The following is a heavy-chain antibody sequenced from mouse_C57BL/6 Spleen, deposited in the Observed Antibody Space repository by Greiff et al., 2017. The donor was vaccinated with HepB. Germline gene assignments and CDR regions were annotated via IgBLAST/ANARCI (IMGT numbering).Heavy chain of an antibody. CDR3: ARYYGSREAYFDY. Sequence: EVQLQQSGPELVKPGDSVKISCKASGYSFTGYFMNWVMQSHGKSLEWIGRINPYNGDTFYNQKFKGKATLTVDKSSSTAHMELRSLTSEDSAVYYCARYYGSREAYFDYWGQGTTLTVSS. J-gene: IGHJ2*01. V-gene: IGHV1-20*01. D-gene: IGHD1-1*01. CDR1: GYSFTGYF. CDR2: INPYNGDT.